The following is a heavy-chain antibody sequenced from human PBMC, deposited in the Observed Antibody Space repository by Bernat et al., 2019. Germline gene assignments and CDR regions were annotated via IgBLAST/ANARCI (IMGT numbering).Heavy chain of an antibody. CDR1: GYTFTGYY. CDR3: AREVVVPAATSDYYYYGMDV. Sequence: QVQLVQSGAEVKKPGASVKVSCKASGYTFTGYYMHWVRQAPGQGLEWMGWINPNSGGTNYAQKVQGWVTMTRDTSISTAYMELSRLRSDDTAVYYCAREVVVPAATSDYYYYGMDVWGQGTTVTVSS. V-gene: IGHV1-2*04. D-gene: IGHD2-2*01. CDR2: INPNSGGT. J-gene: IGHJ6*02.